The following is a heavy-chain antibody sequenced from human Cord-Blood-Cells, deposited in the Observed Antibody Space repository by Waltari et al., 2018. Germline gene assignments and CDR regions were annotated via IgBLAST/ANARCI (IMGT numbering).Heavy chain of an antibody. CDR2: ISWNSGSI. CDR1: GFTFDDYA. Sequence: EVQLVESGGGLVQPGRSLRLSCAASGFTFDDYAMHWVRQPPGKGLEWVSGISWNSGSIGYADSVKGRFTISRDNAKNSLYLQMNSLRAEDMALYYCAKDRGDYYYYYYMDVWGKGTTVTVSS. J-gene: IGHJ6*03. V-gene: IGHV3-9*03. CDR3: AKDRGDYYYYYYMDV.